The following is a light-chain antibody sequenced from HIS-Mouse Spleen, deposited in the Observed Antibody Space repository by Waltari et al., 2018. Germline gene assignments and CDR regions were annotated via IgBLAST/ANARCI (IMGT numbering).Light chain of an antibody. Sequence: QSALTQPRSVSGSPGQSVTISCTGTSSDVGGYNYVSWYQQHPGKAPKLMIYDVSKRRYGAPCRCCGSKSGNTASLTISGLQAEDEADYYCCSYAGSYTFGVFGGGTKLTVL. CDR1: SSDVGGYNY. V-gene: IGLV2-11*01. CDR2: DVS. J-gene: IGLJ2*01. CDR3: CSYAGSYTFGV.